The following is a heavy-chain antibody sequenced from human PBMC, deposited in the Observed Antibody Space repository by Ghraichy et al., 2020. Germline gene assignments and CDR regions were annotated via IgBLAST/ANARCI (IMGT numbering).Heavy chain of an antibody. CDR2: IKQDGSEK. CDR3: ARDLGLRGSYD. CDR1: GFTFSSYG. V-gene: IGHV3-7*03. D-gene: IGHD1-26*01. Sequence: GGSLRLSCAASGFTFSSYGMSWVRQAPGKGLEWVANIKQDGSEKYYVDSVKGRFTISRDNAKNSLYLQMNSLRAEDTAVYYCARDLGLRGSYDWGQGTLVTVSS. J-gene: IGHJ4*02.